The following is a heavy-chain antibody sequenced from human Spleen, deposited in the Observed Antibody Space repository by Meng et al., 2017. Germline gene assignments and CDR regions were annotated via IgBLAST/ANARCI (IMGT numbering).Heavy chain of an antibody. V-gene: IGHV3-33*06. CDR2: TWYDGSNK. D-gene: IGHD3/OR15-3a*01. CDR3: AEGGLAGDFDY. Sequence: AQGGEYGGGVFQPGRPRRHYCAESGCTLSRYGMHWFRQDPGKGLEWVAVTWYDGSNKFYADSVKGRFTISRDNSKNTLYRQMNSLRAEDTAVYYCAEGGLAGDFDYWGQGTLVTVSS. J-gene: IGHJ4*02. CDR1: GCTLSRYG.